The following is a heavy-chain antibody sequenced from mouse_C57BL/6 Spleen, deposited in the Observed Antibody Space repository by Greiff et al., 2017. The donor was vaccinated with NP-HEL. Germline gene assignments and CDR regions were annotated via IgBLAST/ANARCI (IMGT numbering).Heavy chain of an antibody. CDR2: ISSGSSTI. D-gene: IGHD1-1*01. Sequence: DVHLVESGGGLVKPGGSLKLSCAASGFTFSDYGMHWVRQAPEKGLEWVAYISSGSSTIYYADTVKGRFTISRDNAKNTLFLQMTSLRSEDTAMYYCAAPYYYGSSYSYYAMDYWGQGTSVTVSS. CDR3: AAPYYYGSSYSYYAMDY. CDR1: GFTFSDYG. J-gene: IGHJ4*01. V-gene: IGHV5-17*01.